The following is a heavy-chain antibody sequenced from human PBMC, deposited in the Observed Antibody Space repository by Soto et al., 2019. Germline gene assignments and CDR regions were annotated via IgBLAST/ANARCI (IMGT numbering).Heavy chain of an antibody. J-gene: IGHJ4*02. CDR3: AKDRGVQVWLGISEPFDY. CDR1: GFTFSSYA. CDR2: ISGSGGST. Sequence: EVQLLESGGGLVQPGGSLRLSCAASGFTFSSYAMSWVRQAPGKGLEWVSAISGSGGSTYYADSVKGRFTISRDNSKNTLYLQMNSLRAEDTAVYYCAKDRGVQVWLGISEPFDYWGQGTLVTVSS. V-gene: IGHV3-23*01. D-gene: IGHD5-18*01.